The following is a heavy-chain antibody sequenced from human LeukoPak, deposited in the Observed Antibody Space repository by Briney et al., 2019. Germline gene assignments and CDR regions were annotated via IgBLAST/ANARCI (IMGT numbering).Heavy chain of an antibody. Sequence: SETLSLTCTVSGGSISSYYWSWIRQPPGKGLEWIGEINHSGSTNYNPSLKSRVTISVDTSKNQFSLKLSSVTAADTAVYYCARGSIIVLMVYAIEVEWGFDYWGQGTLVTVSS. CDR3: ARGSIIVLMVYAIEVEWGFDY. CDR1: GGSISSYY. J-gene: IGHJ4*02. CDR2: INHSGST. V-gene: IGHV4-34*01. D-gene: IGHD2-8*01.